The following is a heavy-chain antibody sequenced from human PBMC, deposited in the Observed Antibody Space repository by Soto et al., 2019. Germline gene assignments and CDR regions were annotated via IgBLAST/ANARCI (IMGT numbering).Heavy chain of an antibody. Sequence: GGSLRLSCAASGFIFNNYVMSWVRQVPGKGLEWVSSISGGGTSSYYADSVKGRFTLSRDNSWNTLYLQMDSLRAEDTAVYYCAKDLWNQYYFHSWGQGTLVTVST. V-gene: IGHV3-23*01. CDR3: AKDLWNQYYFHS. CDR2: ISGGGTSS. J-gene: IGHJ4*02. D-gene: IGHD1-1*01. CDR1: GFIFNNYV.